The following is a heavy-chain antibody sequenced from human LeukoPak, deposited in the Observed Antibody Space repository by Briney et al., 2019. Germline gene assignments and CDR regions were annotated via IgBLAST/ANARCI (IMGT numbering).Heavy chain of an antibody. CDR2: ISAYNGNT. V-gene: IGHV1-18*01. Sequence: GASVKVSCKASGYTFTSYGISWVRQAPGQGLEWMGWISAYNGNTNYAQKLQGRVTMTTDTSTSTAYMELRSLRSDDTAVYYCARARDVLLWFGATPGWFDLWGQGTLVTVSS. D-gene: IGHD3-10*01. J-gene: IGHJ5*02. CDR1: GYTFTSYG. CDR3: ARARDVLLWFGATPGWFDL.